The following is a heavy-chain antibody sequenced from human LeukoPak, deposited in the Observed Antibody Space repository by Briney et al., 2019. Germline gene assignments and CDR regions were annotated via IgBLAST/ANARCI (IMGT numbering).Heavy chain of an antibody. CDR1: GYTFTSYG. CDR3: ARRSGYDFWSGFPWEAGYYYMDV. Sequence: ASVKVSCKASGYTFTSYGISWVRQAPGQGLEWMGWISAYNGNTNYAQKLQGRVTMTTDTSTSTAYMELRSLRSDDTAVYYCARRSGYDFWSGFPWEAGYYYMDVWGKGTTVTVSS. D-gene: IGHD3-3*01. J-gene: IGHJ6*03. CDR2: ISAYNGNT. V-gene: IGHV1-18*01.